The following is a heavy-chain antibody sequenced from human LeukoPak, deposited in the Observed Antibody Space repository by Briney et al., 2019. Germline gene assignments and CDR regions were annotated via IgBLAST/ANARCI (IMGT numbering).Heavy chain of an antibody. V-gene: IGHV1-69*04. D-gene: IGHD2-15*01. Sequence: SVKVSCKASGGTFSSYAISWVRQAPGQGLEWMGRIIPILGIANYAQKFQGRVTITADKSTSTAYMELSSLRSEDTAVYYCARDNCSGGSCYTGYWGQATLVTVSS. CDR2: IIPILGIA. J-gene: IGHJ4*02. CDR1: GGTFSSYA. CDR3: ARDNCSGGSCYTGY.